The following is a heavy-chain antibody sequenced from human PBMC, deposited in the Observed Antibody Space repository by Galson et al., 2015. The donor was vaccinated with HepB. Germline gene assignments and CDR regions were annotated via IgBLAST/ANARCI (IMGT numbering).Heavy chain of an antibody. CDR1: GGSMFSYF. V-gene: IGHV4-59*01. J-gene: IGHJ3*01. CDR2: ISDSETT. Sequence: SETLSLTCTVSGGSMFSYFWSWVRQRPETGLEWIGHISDSETTNYNPSLSSRVTISLDTSTNQFSLTLQSVTTADTAVYYCAREGPPLALTGLQATSDLWGQGRMVTVSS. D-gene: IGHD6-19*01. CDR3: AREGPPLALTGLQATSDL.